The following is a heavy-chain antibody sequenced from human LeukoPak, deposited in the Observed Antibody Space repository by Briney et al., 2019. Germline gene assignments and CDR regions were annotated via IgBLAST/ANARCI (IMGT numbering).Heavy chain of an antibody. V-gene: IGHV1-2*02. CDR2: INPNSGGT. D-gene: IGHD6-13*01. J-gene: IGHJ4*02. Sequence: GSSVKVSCKASGGTFTGYYMHWVRQAPGQGLEWMGWINPNSGGTNYAQKFQGRVTMTRDTSISTAYMELSRLRSDDTAVYYCASIIAAAGNTRITRGYWGQGTLVTVSS. CDR3: ASIIAAAGNTRITRGY. CDR1: GGTFTGYY.